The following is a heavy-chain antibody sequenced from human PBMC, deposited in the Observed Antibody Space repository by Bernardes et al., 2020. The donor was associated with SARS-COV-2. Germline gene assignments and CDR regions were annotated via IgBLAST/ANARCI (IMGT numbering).Heavy chain of an antibody. CDR1: GFTFNTYG. V-gene: IGHV3-33*01. D-gene: IGHD3-3*01. J-gene: IGHJ6*02. Sequence: GGSLRLSCAGSGFTFNTYGMHWVRRAPGKGLEWVAVIWYDGSTKSYADSVKGRFTISRDNSKNTLYLQMNSLRVEDTAVYYCARHAPTTIFGVVIIANMDVWGQGTTVTVSS. CDR2: IWYDGSTK. CDR3: ARHAPTTIFGVVIIANMDV.